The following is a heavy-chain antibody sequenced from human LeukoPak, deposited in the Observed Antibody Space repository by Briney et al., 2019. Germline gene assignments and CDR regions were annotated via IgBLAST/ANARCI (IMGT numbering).Heavy chain of an antibody. J-gene: IGHJ4*02. D-gene: IGHD6-13*01. Sequence: PSETLSLTCTVSGGSISSYYWSWIRQPPGKGLEWIGYIYYSGSTNYNPSLKSRVTISVDTSKNQFSLKLSSVTAADTAVYYCAIDYGKGIAAVWGQGTLVTVSS. CDR2: IYYSGST. CDR3: AIDYGKGIAAV. V-gene: IGHV4-59*12. CDR1: GGSISSYY.